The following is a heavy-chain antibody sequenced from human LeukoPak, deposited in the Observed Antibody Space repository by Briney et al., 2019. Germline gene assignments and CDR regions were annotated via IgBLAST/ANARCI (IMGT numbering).Heavy chain of an antibody. J-gene: IGHJ3*01. CDR1: GFTFSQYP. CDR3: ARDLTSATDYGDSYCFDL. CDR2: MSNDGTKT. D-gene: IGHD4-17*01. Sequence: GGSLRLFCAASGFTFSQYPMHWVRQAPGKGLAWVALMSNDGTKTYYADSVKGRFTISRDNSDEILYLQMNSLSAEDTAVYYCARDLTSATDYGDSYCFDLWGQGTMVTVAS. V-gene: IGHV3-30*01.